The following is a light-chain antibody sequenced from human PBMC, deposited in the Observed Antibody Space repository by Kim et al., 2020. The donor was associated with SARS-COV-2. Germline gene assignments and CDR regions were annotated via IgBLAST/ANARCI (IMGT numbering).Light chain of an antibody. Sequence: SVGDTVTITCRAGQGIGNCLAWFQQKPGKSPQGLIYGASTLQSGVPSRFSGSGSGTEFTLTISSLQPEDVATYYCQKYNSAPRTFGQGTKVDIK. CDR3: QKYNSAPRT. CDR2: GAS. V-gene: IGKV1-27*01. CDR1: QGIGNC. J-gene: IGKJ1*01.